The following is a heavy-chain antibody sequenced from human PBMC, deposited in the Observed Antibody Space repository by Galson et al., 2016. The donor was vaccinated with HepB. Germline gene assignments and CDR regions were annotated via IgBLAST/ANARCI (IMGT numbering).Heavy chain of an antibody. D-gene: IGHD6-13*01. V-gene: IGHV3-30-3*01. Sequence: SLRLSCAASGFTLSHYAMDWVRQAPGKGLEWVAFISYDGSNKYYADSVKGRFTVSRDNSKNTLYLQMNSLRAEDTAVYYCAKDLSWGIAAAGYDYYYYGMDVWGQGITVTVSS. CDR2: ISYDGSNK. CDR1: GFTLSHYA. CDR3: AKDLSWGIAAAGYDYYYYGMDV. J-gene: IGHJ6*02.